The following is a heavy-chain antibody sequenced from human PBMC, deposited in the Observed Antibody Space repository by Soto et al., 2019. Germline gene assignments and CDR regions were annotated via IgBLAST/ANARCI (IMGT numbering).Heavy chain of an antibody. CDR1: GGSFSGYY. Sequence: SETLPLTCAVYGGSFSGYYWSWIRQPPGKGLEWIGEINHHSGSTNYNPSLKSRVTISVDMSKNQFSLNLNSVTAADTAVYYCARGRYCTSTTCYTPRFDPWGQGTLVTVSS. CDR2: INHHSGST. V-gene: IGHV4-34*01. D-gene: IGHD2-2*02. CDR3: ARGRYCTSTTCYTPRFDP. J-gene: IGHJ5*02.